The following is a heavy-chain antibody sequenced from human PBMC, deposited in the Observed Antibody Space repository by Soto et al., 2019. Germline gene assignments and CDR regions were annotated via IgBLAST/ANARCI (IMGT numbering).Heavy chain of an antibody. J-gene: IGHJ3*02. D-gene: IGHD1-26*01. CDR1: GGSFGSNA. CDR2: IIPILGSA. CDR3: ASRERVDAFAI. Sequence: SGKVSCKASGGSFGSNAISWVRQAPGQGLEWMGGIIPILGSANYAQKFQDRLTITADGSTTTTYMELNSLRSEDAAVYYCASRERVDAFAIWGQGTLVTVS. V-gene: IGHV1-69*13.